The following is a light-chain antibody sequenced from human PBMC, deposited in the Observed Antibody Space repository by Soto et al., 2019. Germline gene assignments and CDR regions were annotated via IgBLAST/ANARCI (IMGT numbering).Light chain of an antibody. J-gene: IGKJ1*01. V-gene: IGKV3-15*01. CDR2: GAS. CDR3: QQYNNWPQT. CDR1: QSVSSN. Sequence: ERVMMQSPAALPVSPGERATLSCRASQSVSSNLAWYQQKPGQAPRLLIYGASTRATGIPARFSGSGSGTEFTLTISSLQSEDFAVYYCQQYNNWPQTFGQGTKVDIK.